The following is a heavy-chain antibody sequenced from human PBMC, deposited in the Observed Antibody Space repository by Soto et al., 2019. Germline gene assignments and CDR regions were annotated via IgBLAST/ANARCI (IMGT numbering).Heavy chain of an antibody. Sequence: GASVKVSCKASGYTVTNYAMYWVRHAPGQRLEWMGWINAGNGDTKYSQQFQGRVTITRDTPATTAYMDLSSLRYEDTAVYYCATGGDWSKPFASRGQGTRVTVSS. CDR1: GYTVTNYA. D-gene: IGHD2-21*02. J-gene: IGHJ4*02. CDR3: ATGGDWSKPFAS. CDR2: INAGNGDT. V-gene: IGHV1-3*01.